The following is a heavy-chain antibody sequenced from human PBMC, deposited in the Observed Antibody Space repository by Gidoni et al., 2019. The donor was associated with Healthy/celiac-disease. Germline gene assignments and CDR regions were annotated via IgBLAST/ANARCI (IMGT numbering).Heavy chain of an antibody. J-gene: IGHJ4*02. CDR2: ISGSVGST. CDR3: ANHCSSTSCPGVY. V-gene: IGHV3-23*01. D-gene: IGHD2-2*01. Sequence: EVQLLESGGGLVQPGGSLRLSCAASGFTFSSYAMSWVRQAPGKGVGWVSAISGSVGSTYYADSVKGRFTISRDNSKNTLYLQMNSLRAEDTAVYYCANHCSSTSCPGVYWGQGTLVTVSS. CDR1: GFTFSSYA.